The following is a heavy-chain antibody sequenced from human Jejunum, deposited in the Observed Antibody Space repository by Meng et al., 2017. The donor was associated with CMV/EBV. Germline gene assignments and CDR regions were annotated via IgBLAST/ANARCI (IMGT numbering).Heavy chain of an antibody. V-gene: IGHV4-59*01. J-gene: IGHJ4*02. CDR2: IYYRGST. CDR1: GGSINNSY. Sequence: VQLLESVPGLGKPSETLSLTCTVSGGSINNSYWSWIRQPPGKGLEWLGYIYYRGSTNYNPSLTSRVTLSLQTSKNQFSLKLTYVTAADPAVYYCARDIPPNSWGQGTLVTVSS. CDR3: ARDIPPNS.